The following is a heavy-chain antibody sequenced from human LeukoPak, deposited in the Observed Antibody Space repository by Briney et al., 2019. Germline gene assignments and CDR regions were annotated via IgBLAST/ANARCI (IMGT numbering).Heavy chain of an antibody. D-gene: IGHD5-24*01. CDR1: GFTFSSYG. V-gene: IGHV3-30*03. Sequence: GGSLRLSCAASGFTFSSYGMHWVRQAPGKGLEWVAVISYDGSNKYYADSVKGRFTISRDNSKNTLYLQMNSLRAEDTAVYYCASEGMATNTYFDYWGQGTLVTVSS. CDR2: ISYDGSNK. CDR3: ASEGMATNTYFDY. J-gene: IGHJ4*02.